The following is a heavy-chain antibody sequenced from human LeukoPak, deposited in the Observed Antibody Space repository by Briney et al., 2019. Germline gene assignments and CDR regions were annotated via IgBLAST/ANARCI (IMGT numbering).Heavy chain of an antibody. Sequence: SETLSLTCAVSGYSISSGYYWGWIRQPPGKGLEWIGSIYHSGSTYYNPSLKSRVTISVDTSKNQFSLKLSSVTAADTAVYYCARASYYGDYWGQGTLVTVSS. CDR2: IYHSGST. J-gene: IGHJ4*02. D-gene: IGHD4-17*01. CDR3: ARASYYGDY. CDR1: GYSISSGYY. V-gene: IGHV4-38-2*01.